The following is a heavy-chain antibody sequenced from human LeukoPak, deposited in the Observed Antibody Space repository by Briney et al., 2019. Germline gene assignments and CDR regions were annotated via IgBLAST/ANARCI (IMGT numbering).Heavy chain of an antibody. CDR3: ARGIVVTHNWFDP. J-gene: IGHJ5*02. Sequence: SETLSLTCTVSGGSISSGSYYWSWIRQPAGKGLEWIGRIYTSGSTNYNPSLKSRVTISVDTSKNQFSLKLSSVTAADTAVYYCARGIVVTHNWFDPWGQGILVTVSS. D-gene: IGHD5-12*01. CDR1: GGSISSGSYY. CDR2: IYTSGST. V-gene: IGHV4-61*02.